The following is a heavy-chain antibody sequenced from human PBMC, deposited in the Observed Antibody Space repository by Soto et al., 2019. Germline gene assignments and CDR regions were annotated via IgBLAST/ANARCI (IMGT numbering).Heavy chain of an antibody. CDR3: ARGHIVATIKGEGWFDP. Sequence: QVQLVQSVAEVKKPGSSVKVSCKASGGTFSSYAISWVRQAPGQGLEWMGGIIPIFGTANYAQKFQGRVTITADESTSTAYMELSSLRSEDTAVYYCARGHIVATIKGEGWFDPWGQGTLVTVSS. J-gene: IGHJ5*02. CDR1: GGTFSSYA. V-gene: IGHV1-69*01. CDR2: IIPIFGTA. D-gene: IGHD5-12*01.